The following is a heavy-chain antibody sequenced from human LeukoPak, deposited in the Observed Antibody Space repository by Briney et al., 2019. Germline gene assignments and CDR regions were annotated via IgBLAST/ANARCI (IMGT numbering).Heavy chain of an antibody. D-gene: IGHD6-13*01. CDR3: ARGVGSSWYGD. V-gene: IGHV4-30-4*01. CDR1: GGSISSGDYY. J-gene: IGHJ4*02. Sequence: SETLSLTCTVSGGSISSGDYYWSWIRQPPGKGLGWIRYIYYSGTSYYNPSLKSRLTISADTSKNQFSLNLRSVPAADTAVYYCARGVGSSWYGDLGQGTLVTGSS. CDR2: IYYSGTS.